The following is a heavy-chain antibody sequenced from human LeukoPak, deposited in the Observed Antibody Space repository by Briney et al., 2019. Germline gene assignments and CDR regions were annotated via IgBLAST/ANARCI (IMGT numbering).Heavy chain of an antibody. Sequence: GGSLRLSCAASGFTFSSYSMNWVRQALGKGLEWVSSISSSSSYIYYADSVKGRFTISRDNAKNSLYLQMNSLRAEDTAVYYCARAVVVVAATAYYYYGMDVWGQGTTVTVSS. J-gene: IGHJ6*02. D-gene: IGHD2-15*01. V-gene: IGHV3-21*01. CDR2: ISSSSSYI. CDR3: ARAVVVVAATAYYYYGMDV. CDR1: GFTFSSYS.